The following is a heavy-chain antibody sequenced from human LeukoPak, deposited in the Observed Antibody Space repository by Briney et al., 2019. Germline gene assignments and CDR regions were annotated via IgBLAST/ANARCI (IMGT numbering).Heavy chain of an antibody. V-gene: IGHV3-48*01. CDR3: AKDSSGSYSIGWDYYGMDV. CDR2: ISHSGSTI. J-gene: IGHJ6*02. CDR1: GFTFSDYA. Sequence: GGSLRLSCTASGFTFSDYAMNWVRQAPGKGLEWVSHISHSGSTIYYSDSVKGRFTISRDNSKNTLYLQMNSLRAEDTAVYYCAKDSSGSYSIGWDYYGMDVWGQGTTVTVSS. D-gene: IGHD3-10*01.